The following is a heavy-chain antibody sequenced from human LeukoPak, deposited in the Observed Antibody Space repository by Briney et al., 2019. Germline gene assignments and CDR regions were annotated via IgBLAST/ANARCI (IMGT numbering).Heavy chain of an antibody. CDR1: GFTFSSFS. Sequence: GGSLRLSCAASGFTFSSFSMNWVRQAPGKGLEWVSYISSSSNTIYYADSVKGRFTTSRDNANNSLYLQMNSLRAEDTAVHYCARDGFDFWSGYPTTVDYWGQGRLVTVSS. CDR3: ARDGFDFWSGYPTTVDY. V-gene: IGHV3-48*01. D-gene: IGHD3-3*01. J-gene: IGHJ4*02. CDR2: ISSSSNTI.